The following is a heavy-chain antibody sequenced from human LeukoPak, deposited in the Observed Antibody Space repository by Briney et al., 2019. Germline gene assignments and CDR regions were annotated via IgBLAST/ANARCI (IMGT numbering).Heavy chain of an antibody. D-gene: IGHD3-9*01. CDR3: ARRNYDILTGYSENWFDP. CDR1: GYSFTKYW. J-gene: IGHJ5*02. CDR2: IYPGDSDT. V-gene: IGHV5-51*01. Sequence: GEPLNISCKGSGYSFTKYWIGWVRQMPGKGLEWMGIIYPGDSDTRYSPSCQGQVTISADKSISTAYQQWSSLKASDTAMYYCARRNYDILTGYSENWFDPWGQGTLVTVSS.